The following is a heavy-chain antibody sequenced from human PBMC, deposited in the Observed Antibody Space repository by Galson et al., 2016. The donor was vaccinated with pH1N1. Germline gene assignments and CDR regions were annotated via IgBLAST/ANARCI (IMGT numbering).Heavy chain of an antibody. V-gene: IGHV4-31*03. D-gene: IGHD3-3*01. CDR1: GDSISSGHSC. Sequence: TLSLTCTISGDSISSGHSCWTWIRQRPGKGLEWVGCIDYSGATYYNPSLKSRLAISLDTSKSHFSLKLTSVTAADTAFYFCSGRFFGYLEGLPSDAFDFWGQGTMVTVSS. CDR2: IDYSGAT. CDR3: SGRFFGYLEGLPSDAFDF. J-gene: IGHJ3*01.